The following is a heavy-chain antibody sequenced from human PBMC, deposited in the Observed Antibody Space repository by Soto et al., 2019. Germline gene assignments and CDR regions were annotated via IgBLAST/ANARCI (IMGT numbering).Heavy chain of an antibody. CDR2: ISYDGSNK. CDR3: ARETYYYGSGSYYPIKAIGYYYYGMDV. D-gene: IGHD3-10*01. V-gene: IGHV3-30-3*01. Sequence: QVQLVESGGGVVQPGRSLRLSCAASGFTFSSYAMHWVRQAPGKGLEWVAVISYDGSNKYYADSVTGRFTISRDNSKTTLYLQMNRLRAEDTAVYYCARETYYYGSGSYYPIKAIGYYYYGMDVWGQGTTVTVSS. J-gene: IGHJ6*02. CDR1: GFTFSSYA.